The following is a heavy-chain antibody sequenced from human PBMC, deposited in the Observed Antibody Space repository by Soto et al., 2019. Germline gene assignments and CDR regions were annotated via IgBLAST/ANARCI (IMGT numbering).Heavy chain of an antibody. J-gene: IGHJ6*03. CDR2: ISGSGCGT. CDR1: AFAFRRYA. V-gene: IGHV3-23*01. Sequence: GGTLGLSCAASAFAFRRYALSWVRQPQGTGLEWVSAISGSGCGTAYADAVHGRCTISRDNSKNTLYLQMNSLRAEDTAVYYCAKGGSSGYYYYYYMDVWVKGTTVTVSS. CDR3: AKGGSSGYYYYYYMDV. D-gene: IGHD6-6*01.